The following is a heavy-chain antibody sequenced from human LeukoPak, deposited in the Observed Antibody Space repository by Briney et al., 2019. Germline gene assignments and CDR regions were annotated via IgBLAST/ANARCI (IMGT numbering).Heavy chain of an antibody. CDR2: ISGSGGST. Sequence: PGGSLRLSCAASGFTFSSYAMSWVRQAPGKGLEWVSAISGSGGSTYHADSVKGRFTISRDNSKNTLYLQMNSLRAEDTAVYYCAKALGAGAAADTYFDYWGQGTLVTVSS. J-gene: IGHJ4*02. V-gene: IGHV3-23*01. CDR3: AKALGAGAAADTYFDY. D-gene: IGHD6-13*01. CDR1: GFTFSSYA.